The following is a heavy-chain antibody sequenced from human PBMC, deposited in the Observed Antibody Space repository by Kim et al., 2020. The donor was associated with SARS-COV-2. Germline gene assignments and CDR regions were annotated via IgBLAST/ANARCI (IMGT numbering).Heavy chain of an antibody. V-gene: IGHV4-59*01. CDR3: ARSYSSSSPLYYGMDV. Sequence: SETLSLTCTVSGGSISSYYWSWIRQPPGKGLEWIGYIYYSGSTNYNPSLKSRVTISVDTSKNQFSLKLSSVTAADTAVYYCARSYSSSSPLYYGMDVWGQGTTVTVSS. CDR1: GGSISSYY. J-gene: IGHJ6*02. D-gene: IGHD6-6*01. CDR2: IYYSGST.